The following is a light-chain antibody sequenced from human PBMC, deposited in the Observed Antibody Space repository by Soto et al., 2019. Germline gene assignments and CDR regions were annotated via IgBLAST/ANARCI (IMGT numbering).Light chain of an antibody. Sequence: EIVMTQSPATLSVSPGDTATLSCRARQSLSTNLAWYQQKPGQAPRLLLSGASTSAPGIPARFSGSGSGTEFTLTITSLQSEEFAVYYCQQYNNWPPQTFGQGTKVDLK. J-gene: IGKJ1*01. CDR3: QQYNNWPPQT. CDR1: QSLSTN. V-gene: IGKV3-15*01. CDR2: GAS.